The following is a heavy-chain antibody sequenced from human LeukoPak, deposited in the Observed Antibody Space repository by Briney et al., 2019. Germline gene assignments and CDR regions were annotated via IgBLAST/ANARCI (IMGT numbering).Heavy chain of an antibody. J-gene: IGHJ4*02. D-gene: IGHD2-15*01. CDR2: IHYSGST. Sequence: SETLSLTCTVSGGSISSYYWSWIRQPPGKGLEWIGYIHYSGSTNYNPSLKSRVTISVDTSKNQFSLKLSSVTAADTAVYYCATQPGKAAFFDYWGQGTLVTVSS. CDR1: GGSISSYY. V-gene: IGHV4-59*01. CDR3: ATQPGKAAFFDY.